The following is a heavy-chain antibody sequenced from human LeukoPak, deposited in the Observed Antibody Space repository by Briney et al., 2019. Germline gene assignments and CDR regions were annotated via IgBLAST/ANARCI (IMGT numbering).Heavy chain of an antibody. V-gene: IGHV3-13*01. CDR2: LGTAGDT. J-gene: IGHJ4*02. Sequence: GGSLRLSCAASGFTLSNYAMHWVRQPAGEGLEWVSALGTAGDTFYPGSVKGRFTISRDNAKNSLYLQMNSLRAEDTAVYYCARVEGYSYGYFDYWGQGTLVTVSS. D-gene: IGHD5-18*01. CDR1: GFTLSNYA. CDR3: ARVEGYSYGYFDY.